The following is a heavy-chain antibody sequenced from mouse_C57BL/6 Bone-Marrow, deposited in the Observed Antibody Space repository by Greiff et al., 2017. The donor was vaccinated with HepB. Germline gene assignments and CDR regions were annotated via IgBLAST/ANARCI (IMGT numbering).Heavy chain of an antibody. CDR1: GYTFTSYW. CDR2: IDPNSGGT. D-gene: IGHD3-3*01. V-gene: IGHV1-72*01. CDR3: ARSGGQALPPWFAY. Sequence: QVQLQQPGAELVKPGASVKLSCKASGYTFTSYWMPWVKRRPGRGLEWIGRIDPNSGGTKYNEKFKSKATLTVDNPSSTAYMQLSSLTSEDSAVYYCARSGGQALPPWFAYWGQGTLVTVSA. J-gene: IGHJ3*01.